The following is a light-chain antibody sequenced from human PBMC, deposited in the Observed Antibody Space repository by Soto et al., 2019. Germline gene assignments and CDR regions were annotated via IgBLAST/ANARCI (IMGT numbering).Light chain of an antibody. CDR3: QQYGGSPGT. J-gene: IGKJ1*01. V-gene: IGKV3-20*01. Sequence: ESVLTQSPGTLSLSRGERATLSCRASQSVGSSYLAWYQQKPGQAPRLLIFGASSRAAGIPDRFSGSGSGTDFTLTISRLEPEDFAVYYCQQYGGSPGTFGQGTKV. CDR2: GAS. CDR1: QSVGSSY.